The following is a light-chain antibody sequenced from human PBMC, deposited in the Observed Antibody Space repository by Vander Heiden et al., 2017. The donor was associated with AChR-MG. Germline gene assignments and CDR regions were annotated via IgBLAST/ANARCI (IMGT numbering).Light chain of an antibody. CDR1: VMGENY. V-gene: IGLV3-22*01. Sequence: SYELTQLPSVSVSSGQTARILCPGDVMGENYADGHQHEPGQAPELVIYEDSERYPALPERFSGSTAGNTTTLTISRVLTEDEADYYCVSGAEDNRVFGGGTKLTVL. CDR2: EDS. J-gene: IGLJ3*02. CDR3: VSGAEDNRV.